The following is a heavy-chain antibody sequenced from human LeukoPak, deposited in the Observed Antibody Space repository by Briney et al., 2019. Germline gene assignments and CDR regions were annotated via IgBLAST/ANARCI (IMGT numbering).Heavy chain of an antibody. Sequence: GASVKVSCKASGGTFSNYAISWVRQAPGQGLEWMGGIIPIFGTANYAQKFQGRATITADESTSTAYMELSSLRSEDTAVYYCARGYCSSTSCYAGAFDIWGQGTMVTVSS. CDR2: IIPIFGTA. CDR3: ARGYCSSTSCYAGAFDI. CDR1: GGTFSNYA. V-gene: IGHV1-69*13. J-gene: IGHJ3*02. D-gene: IGHD2-2*01.